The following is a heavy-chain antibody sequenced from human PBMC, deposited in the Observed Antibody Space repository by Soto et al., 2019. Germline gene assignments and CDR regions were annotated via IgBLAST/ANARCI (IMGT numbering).Heavy chain of an antibody. CDR1: GVTFRSLG. CDR3: AKPSVPRPRKTVTFDF. Sequence: GLLRLPCAAFGVTFRSLGMSWVRQAPGKGLEWVSAISGSGGSTYYADSVKGRFTISRDNSKNTLYLQMNSLRAEDTAVYYCAKPSVPRPRKTVTFDFWGQGTLVTVSS. D-gene: IGHD4-17*01. V-gene: IGHV3-23*01. J-gene: IGHJ5*01. CDR2: ISGSGGST.